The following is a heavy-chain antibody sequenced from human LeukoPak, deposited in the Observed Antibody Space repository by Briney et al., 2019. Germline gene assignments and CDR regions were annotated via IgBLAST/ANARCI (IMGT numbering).Heavy chain of an antibody. CDR2: INHSGST. CDR3: ARLGPGSSSTISY. J-gene: IGHJ4*02. CDR1: GGSFSGYY. D-gene: IGHD2-2*01. Sequence: SETLSLTCAVYGGSFSGYYWSWIRQPPGKGLEWIGEINHSGSTNYNPSLKSRVTISVDTSKNQFSLKLSSVTAADTAVYYCARLGPGSSSTISYWGQGTLVTVSS. V-gene: IGHV4-34*01.